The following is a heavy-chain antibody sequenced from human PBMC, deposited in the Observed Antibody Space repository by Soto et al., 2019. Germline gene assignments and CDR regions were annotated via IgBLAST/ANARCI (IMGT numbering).Heavy chain of an antibody. CDR3: ATIHRSSTSRGSDFDP. CDR2: INPNSGVT. Sequence: KVSFQAYDYYFPCYNIHWVRQAPGQGLEWMGWINPNSGVTTYAQKFQGRATLTRDTSISTAYLEVRRLRSDDTAVYYCATIHRSSTSRGSDFDPWGQGTQVTVS. CDR1: DYYFPCYN. V-gene: IGHV1-2*02. J-gene: IGHJ5*02. D-gene: IGHD6-13*01.